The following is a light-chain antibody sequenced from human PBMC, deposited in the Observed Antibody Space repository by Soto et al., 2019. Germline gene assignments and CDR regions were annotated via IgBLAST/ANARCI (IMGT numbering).Light chain of an antibody. CDR2: EVS. J-gene: IGLJ1*01. CDR3: SSYTGSSTLD. V-gene: IGLV2-14*01. Sequence: QSALTQPASVSGSPGQSITISCTGTSSDVGGYNYVSWYQQHPGKAPKRMIYEVSNRPSGVSNRFSGSKSGNTASLTISGLQADDEADYYCSSYTGSSTLDFGTGTKVTVL. CDR1: SSDVGGYNY.